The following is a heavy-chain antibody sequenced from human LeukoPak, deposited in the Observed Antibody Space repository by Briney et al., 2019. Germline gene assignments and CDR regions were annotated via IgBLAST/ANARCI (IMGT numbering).Heavy chain of an antibody. J-gene: IGHJ6*02. V-gene: IGHV3-21*06. Sequence: GGSLKLSCAASGFTFTNYNFYWVRQAPGRGLEWVSSISSTSSYIYYADSMKGRFTISRDNAKNSLYLQMNSLRAEDTAVYYCARALWSGPVYYGMDVWGQGTTVTVSS. CDR2: ISSTSSYI. D-gene: IGHD3-10*01. CDR1: GFTFTNYN. CDR3: ARALWSGPVYYGMDV.